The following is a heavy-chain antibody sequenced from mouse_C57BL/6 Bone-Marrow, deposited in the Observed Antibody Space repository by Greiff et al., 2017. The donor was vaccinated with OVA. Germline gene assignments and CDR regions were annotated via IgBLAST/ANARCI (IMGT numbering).Heavy chain of an antibody. CDR3: AGFTTVVAHYYAMDY. CDR2: IHPNSGST. V-gene: IGHV1-64*01. J-gene: IGHJ4*01. Sequence: QVQLQQPGAELVKPGASVKLSCKASGYTFTSYWMHWVKQRPGQGLEWIGMIHPNSGSTNYNEKFKSKATLTVAKSSSTAYMQLSSLTSEDSAVYYCAGFTTVVAHYYAMDYWGQGTSVTVSS. D-gene: IGHD1-1*01. CDR1: GYTFTSYW.